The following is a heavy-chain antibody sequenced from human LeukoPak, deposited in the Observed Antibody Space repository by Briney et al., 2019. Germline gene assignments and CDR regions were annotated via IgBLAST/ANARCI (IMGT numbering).Heavy chain of an antibody. CDR3: AKAANYDILTGYYLDY. V-gene: IGHV3-23*01. CDR2: ISGSGGST. D-gene: IGHD3-9*01. J-gene: IGHJ4*02. CDR1: GFTFSSYV. Sequence: GGSLRLSCAASGFTFSSYVMSWVRQAPGKGLEWVSAISGSGGSTYYADSVKGRFTISRDNSKNTLYLQMNNLRAEDTAIYYCAKAANYDILTGYYLDYWGQGTLVTVSS.